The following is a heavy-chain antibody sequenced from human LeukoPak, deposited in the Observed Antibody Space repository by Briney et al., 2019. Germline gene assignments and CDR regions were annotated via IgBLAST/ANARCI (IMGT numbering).Heavy chain of an antibody. Sequence: PGGSLRLSCAASGFNFADSAMSWVRQTPRKGLEWVSLISFNGRNTYYGDSVKGRFTISRDNSKDTVYLQMNSLRAEDTAIFYGARDIELSTWGPGTMVTVSS. CDR3: ARDIELST. CDR2: ISFNGRNT. CDR1: GFNFADSA. J-gene: IGHJ3*01. V-gene: IGHV3-23*01. D-gene: IGHD5-12*01.